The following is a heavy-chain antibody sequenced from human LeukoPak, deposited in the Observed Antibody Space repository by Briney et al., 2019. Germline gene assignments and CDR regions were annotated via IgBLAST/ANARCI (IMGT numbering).Heavy chain of an antibody. CDR3: ARGNYGDYTGQNWFDP. Sequence: SVKVSCKSSGGTFSSYAISWVRQAPGQGLEWMGRIIPIFGIANYAQKFQGRVTITADKSTSTAYMELSSLRSEDTAVYYCARGNYGDYTGQNWFDPWGQGTLVTVSS. CDR2: IIPIFGIA. V-gene: IGHV1-69*04. D-gene: IGHD4-17*01. J-gene: IGHJ5*02. CDR1: GGTFSSYA.